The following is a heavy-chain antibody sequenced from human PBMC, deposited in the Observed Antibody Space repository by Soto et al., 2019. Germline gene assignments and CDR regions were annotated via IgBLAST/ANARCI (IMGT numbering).Heavy chain of an antibody. V-gene: IGHV3-30-3*01. CDR3: ARAFPVVGTTSIDY. Sequence: QVQLVESGGGVVQPGRSLRLSCAASGFTFSTYAMHWVRQAPGKGLEWVAVISYDGSNKYYADSVKGRFTISRDNSKNPLYLQMNSLTTEDTTIYYCARAFPVVGTTSIDYWGQGTLIIVSS. D-gene: IGHD2-21*02. CDR1: GFTFSTYA. J-gene: IGHJ4*02. CDR2: ISYDGSNK.